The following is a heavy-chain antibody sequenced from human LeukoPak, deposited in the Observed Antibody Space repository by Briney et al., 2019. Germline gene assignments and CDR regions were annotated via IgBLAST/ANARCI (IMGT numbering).Heavy chain of an antibody. J-gene: IGHJ4*02. CDR2: ISYDGSNK. V-gene: IGHV3-30-3*01. CDR1: GFTFSNYA. Sequence: GGSLRLSCAASGFTFSNYAMTWVRQAPGKGLEWVAVISYDGSNKYYADSVKGRFTISRDNSKNTLYLQMNSLRAEDTAVYYCARDWGITMVRGVIRFWGQGTLVTVSS. CDR3: ARDWGITMVRGVIRF. D-gene: IGHD3-10*01.